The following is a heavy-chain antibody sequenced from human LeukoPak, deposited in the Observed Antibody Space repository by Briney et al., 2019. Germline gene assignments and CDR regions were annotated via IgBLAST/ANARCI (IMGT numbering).Heavy chain of an antibody. CDR1: GFTFSNYG. D-gene: IGHD3-10*01. J-gene: IGHJ3*02. V-gene: IGHV3-23*01. Sequence: GGSLRLSCAASGFTFSNYGMYWVRQAPGEGLEWVSAVTGGGAGTYYADSVKGRFTISRDNSRNTMYLQMKSLRAEDTAVYFCAKRYYGSETYFALDIWGQGTVVTVSS. CDR3: AKRYYGSETYFALDI. CDR2: VTGGGAGT.